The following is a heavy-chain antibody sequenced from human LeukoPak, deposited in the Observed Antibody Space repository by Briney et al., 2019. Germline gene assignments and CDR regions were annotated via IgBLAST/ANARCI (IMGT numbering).Heavy chain of an antibody. CDR3: ATTYYYDSSGYSPFSFDY. CDR2: MYYSGST. D-gene: IGHD3-22*01. V-gene: IGHV4-39*01. J-gene: IGHJ4*02. CDR1: GGSFSSSSHY. Sequence: SETLSLTCTVSGGSFSSSSHYWGWVRQPPGKGLEWIGSMYYSGSTYYNASLRSRVTISVDTSRDQFSLKLSSVTAADTAVYYCATTYYYDSSGYSPFSFDYWGQGTLVTVSS.